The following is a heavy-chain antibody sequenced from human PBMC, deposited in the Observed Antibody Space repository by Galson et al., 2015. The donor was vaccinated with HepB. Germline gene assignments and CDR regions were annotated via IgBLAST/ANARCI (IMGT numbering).Heavy chain of an antibody. V-gene: IGHV3-30*18. Sequence: SLRLSCAASGISLSSSGVNWVRQAPGKGMEWVAVIAYDGTGQYYLHSVKGRFTVSRDISRNTVYLQMNSLRAEDTAVYYCTKGVFGAGTYSHFDKWGQGTRVIVSS. CDR3: TKGVFGAGTYSHFDK. D-gene: IGHD3-10*01. J-gene: IGHJ4*02. CDR1: GISLSSSG. CDR2: IAYDGTGQ.